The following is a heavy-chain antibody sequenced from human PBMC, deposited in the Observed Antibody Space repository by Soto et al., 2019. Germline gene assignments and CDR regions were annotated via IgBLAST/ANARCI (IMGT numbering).Heavy chain of an antibody. Sequence: SETLSLTCAVYGGSFSGYYWSWIRQPPGKGLEWIGEINHSGSTNYNPSLKSRVTISVDTSKNQFSLKLSSVTAADTAVYYCARGHYNGYFDYWGQGTLVTVSS. V-gene: IGHV4-34*01. D-gene: IGHD1-20*01. CDR1: GGSFSGYY. CDR3: ARGHYNGYFDY. J-gene: IGHJ4*02. CDR2: INHSGST.